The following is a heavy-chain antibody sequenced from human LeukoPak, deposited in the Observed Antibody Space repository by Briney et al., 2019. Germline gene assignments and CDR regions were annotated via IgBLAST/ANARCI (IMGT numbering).Heavy chain of an antibody. J-gene: IGHJ4*02. D-gene: IGHD1-26*01. V-gene: IGHV1-2*02. CDR2: INPNSGGT. CDR1: GYTFTGYY. CDR3: ARGRLISIVGATDY. Sequence: ASVKVSCKAPGYTFTGYYMHWVRQAPGQGLEWMGWINPNSGGTNYAQKFQGRVTMTRDTSISTAYMELSRLRSDDTAVYYCARGRLISIVGATDYWGQGTLVTVSS.